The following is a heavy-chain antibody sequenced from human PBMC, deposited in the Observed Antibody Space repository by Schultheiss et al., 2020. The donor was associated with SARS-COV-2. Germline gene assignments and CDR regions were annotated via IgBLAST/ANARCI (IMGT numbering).Heavy chain of an antibody. V-gene: IGHV3-33*01. CDR2: IWYDGSNK. CDR1: GFTFSSYG. J-gene: IGHJ6*02. CDR3: ARDGPSPGYYYGSGSLDV. D-gene: IGHD3-10*01. Sequence: GGSLRLSCAASGFTFSSYGMHWVRQAPGKGLEWVAVIWYDGSNKYYADSVKGRFTISRDNSKNTLYLQMNSLRAEDTAVYYCARDGPSPGYYYGSGSLDVWGQGTTVTVSS.